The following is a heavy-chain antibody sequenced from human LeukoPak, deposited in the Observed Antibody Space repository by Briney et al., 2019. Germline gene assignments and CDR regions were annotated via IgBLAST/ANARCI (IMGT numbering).Heavy chain of an antibody. CDR3: ARGEYDSSGYLDY. CDR1: GFTFSSYS. J-gene: IGHJ4*02. V-gene: IGHV3-21*01. CDR2: ISSSSSYI. D-gene: IGHD3-22*01. Sequence: GGSLRLSCAASGFTFSSYSMNWVRQAPGKGLEWVSSISSSSSYIYYADSVKGRFTISRDNAKNSLYLQMNSLRAEDTAVYYCARGEYDSSGYLDYWGQGTLVTVSS.